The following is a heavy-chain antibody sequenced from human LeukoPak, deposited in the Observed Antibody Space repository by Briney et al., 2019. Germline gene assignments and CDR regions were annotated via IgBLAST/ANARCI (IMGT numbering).Heavy chain of an antibody. CDR1: GFTFSSYS. CDR2: ISRTSRHK. CDR3: VRDMNTVTTCYLQF. V-gene: IGHV3-21*01. Sequence: PGGSLRLSCAASGFTFSSYSMNWVRQAPGKGLEWVSSISRTSRHKCYSDSVKGRFTISRDDAENSLFLQMDSLRAEDTAIYYCVRDMNTVTTCYLQFWGQGTLVTVSS. D-gene: IGHD1-1*01. J-gene: IGHJ1*01.